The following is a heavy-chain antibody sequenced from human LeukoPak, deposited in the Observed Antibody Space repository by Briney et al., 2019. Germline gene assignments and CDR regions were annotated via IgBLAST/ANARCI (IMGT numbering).Heavy chain of an antibody. CDR3: AKDHYAPWYFDY. CDR2: IYTSGST. D-gene: IGHD2-2*01. CDR1: GGSISSGSYY. J-gene: IGHJ4*02. Sequence: SETLSLTCTVSGGSISSGSYYWSWIRQPAGKGLEWIGRIYTSGSTNYNPSLKSRVTISVDTSMNQFSLKLSSVTAAGTAVYYCAKDHYAPWYFDYWGQGTLVTVSS. V-gene: IGHV4-61*02.